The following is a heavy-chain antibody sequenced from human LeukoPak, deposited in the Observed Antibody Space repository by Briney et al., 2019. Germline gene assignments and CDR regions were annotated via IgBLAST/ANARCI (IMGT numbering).Heavy chain of an antibody. J-gene: IGHJ3*02. Sequence: PSETLSLTCTVSGDSIGSYYWSWIRQSAGEGLEWIGRIYSSGTTDYNPSLKSRVTMSVDTSKNQFSLKLNSVTAADTAVYYCARDPYYDILTGYLIRGAFDIWGLGTVVTVSS. CDR2: IYSSGTT. CDR1: GDSIGSYY. V-gene: IGHV4-4*07. CDR3: ARDPYYDILTGYLIRGAFDI. D-gene: IGHD3-9*01.